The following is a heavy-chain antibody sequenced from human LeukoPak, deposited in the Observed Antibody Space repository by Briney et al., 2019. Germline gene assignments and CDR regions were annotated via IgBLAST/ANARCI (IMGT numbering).Heavy chain of an antibody. J-gene: IGHJ5*02. CDR2: INHSGST. D-gene: IGHD2-15*01. Sequence: PSETLSLTCAVYGGSFSGYYWSWIRQPPGKGLEWIGEINHSGSTNYNPSLKSRVTISVDTSKNQFSLKLSSVTAADTAVYYCARVVVVVVAATRADWFDPWGQGTLVTVSS. CDR1: GGSFSGYY. V-gene: IGHV4-34*01. CDR3: ARVVVVVVAATRADWFDP.